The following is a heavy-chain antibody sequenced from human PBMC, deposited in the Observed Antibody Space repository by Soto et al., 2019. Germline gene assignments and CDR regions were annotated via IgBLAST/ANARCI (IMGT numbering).Heavy chain of an antibody. CDR3: ARLARFSLDF. CDR2: FYSDDTT. V-gene: IGHV3-53*01. CDR1: GLTVSSNY. D-gene: IGHD3-3*01. J-gene: IGHJ4*02. Sequence: GGSLRLSCAASGLTVSSNYMGWVRQAPGKGLEWISVFYSDDTTYYADSVKGRFTISRDNSKNTLYLQMNSLRADDTALYYCARLARFSLDFWGQGTLVTVS.